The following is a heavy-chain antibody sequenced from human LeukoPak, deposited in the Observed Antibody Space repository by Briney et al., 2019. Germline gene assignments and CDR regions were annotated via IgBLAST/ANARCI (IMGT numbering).Heavy chain of an antibody. CDR2: IYYIGGT. Sequence: PSETLSLTCAVYGGSFSGYYWSWIRHPPEKGLEWIGSIYYIGGTYYNPSLKSRGTISVDTFKDRFSMKRSSVTAADTAVYYCARGGGEGRGITMVRGVRAPPYNWFDPWGHGTLVTVSS. D-gene: IGHD3-10*01. CDR1: GGSFSGYY. J-gene: IGHJ5*02. CDR3: ARGGGEGRGITMVRGVRAPPYNWFDP. V-gene: IGHV4-34*01.